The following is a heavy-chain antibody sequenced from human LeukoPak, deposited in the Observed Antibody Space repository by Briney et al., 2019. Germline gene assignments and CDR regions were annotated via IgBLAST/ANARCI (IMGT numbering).Heavy chain of an antibody. Sequence: PWGSLRLSCAVSGVSFSNCCMNWGCQAPGQGLEWVSNRNLDDSDRNYVDSVQSRFTISSVNAKNSLHPQMNSLIAEDNAVFYCARDHYSCFCGYVYGLDVWGDGTPVTVSS. V-gene: IGHV3-7*05. D-gene: IGHD5-12*01. J-gene: IGHJ6*04. CDR1: GVSFSNCC. CDR3: ARDHYSCFCGYVYGLDV. CDR2: RNLDDSDR.